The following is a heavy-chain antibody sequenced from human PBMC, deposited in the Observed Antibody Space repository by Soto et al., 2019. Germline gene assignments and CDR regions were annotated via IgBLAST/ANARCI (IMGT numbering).Heavy chain of an antibody. CDR2: INAGNGNT. Sequence: ASVKVSCKGSGYTFTSYAMHWVRQAPGQRLEWMGWINAGNGNTKYSQKFQGRVTITRDTSASTAYMELSSLRSEDTAVYYCARDRGRITMVRGVIPDAFDIWGQGTMVTVSS. J-gene: IGHJ3*02. CDR3: ARDRGRITMVRGVIPDAFDI. D-gene: IGHD3-10*01. V-gene: IGHV1-3*01. CDR1: GYTFTSYA.